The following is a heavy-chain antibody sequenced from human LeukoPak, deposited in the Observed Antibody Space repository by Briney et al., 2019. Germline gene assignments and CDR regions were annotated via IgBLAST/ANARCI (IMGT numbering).Heavy chain of an antibody. J-gene: IGHJ4*02. Sequence: PGGSLRLSCAASGFTFSSYWMSWVRQAPGKGLEWVANIKQDGSEKYYVDSVKGRFTISRDNAKNSLYLQMNSLRAEDTAVYYCARVLMGRITIFGVVGTFDYWGQGTLVTVSS. V-gene: IGHV3-7*01. D-gene: IGHD3-3*01. CDR3: ARVLMGRITIFGVVGTFDY. CDR1: GFTFSSYW. CDR2: IKQDGSEK.